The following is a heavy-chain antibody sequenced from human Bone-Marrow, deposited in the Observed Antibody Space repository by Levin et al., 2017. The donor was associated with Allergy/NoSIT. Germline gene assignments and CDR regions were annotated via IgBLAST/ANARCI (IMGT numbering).Heavy chain of an antibody. V-gene: IGHV3-66*01. D-gene: IGHD6-13*01. Sequence: LSLTCAVSGFTVGNNYMSWVRQAPGKGLEWVSLIYSGGSTHHADSVRGRFTISRDSSKNTLYLQMNNLRVEDTAVYYCARDPPGVAAAGSGYWGQGTLVTVSS. CDR1: GFTVGNNY. CDR2: IYSGGST. J-gene: IGHJ4*02. CDR3: ARDPPGVAAAGSGY.